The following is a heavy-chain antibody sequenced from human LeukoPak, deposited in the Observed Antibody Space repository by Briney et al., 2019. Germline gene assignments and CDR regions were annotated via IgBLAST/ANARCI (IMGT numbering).Heavy chain of an antibody. Sequence: GRSLRLSCAASGFTFTSYTMHWFRQAPGKGLQWAALISSDGLIKNYADSVKGRFTISRDNAKNSLSLQANSLRVEDTAVYYCARVRGTYYMDVWGKGTTVTVAS. CDR1: GFTFTSYT. J-gene: IGHJ6*03. V-gene: IGHV3-30-3*01. CDR2: ISSDGLIK. CDR3: ARVRGTYYMDV.